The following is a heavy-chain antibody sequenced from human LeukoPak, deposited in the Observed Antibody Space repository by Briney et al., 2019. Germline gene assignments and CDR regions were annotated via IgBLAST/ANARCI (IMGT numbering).Heavy chain of an antibody. D-gene: IGHD3-10*01. V-gene: IGHV4-34*01. Sequence: SETLPLTCAVYGGSFSGYYWSWIRQPPGKGLEWIGEINHRGSTNYNPSLKSRVTISVDTSRNQFSLKLSSVTAADTAVYYCARQIPNTMVRGVIFRPYFDYWGQGTLVTVSS. CDR3: ARQIPNTMVRGVIFRPYFDY. CDR2: INHRGST. CDR1: GGSFSGYY. J-gene: IGHJ4*02.